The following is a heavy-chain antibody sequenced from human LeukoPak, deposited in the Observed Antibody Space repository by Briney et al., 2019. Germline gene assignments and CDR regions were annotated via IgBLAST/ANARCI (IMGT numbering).Heavy chain of an antibody. CDR2: IYSGGST. CDR1: GFSFNNYA. D-gene: IGHD1-14*01. J-gene: IGHJ4*02. Sequence: GGSLRLSCVASGFSFNNYAMNWVRQAPGKGLEWVSVIYSGGSTYYADSVKGRFTISRHNSKNTLYLQMNSLRAEDTAVYYCARGGGSITVDYWGQGTLVTVSS. CDR3: ARGGGSITVDY. V-gene: IGHV3-53*04.